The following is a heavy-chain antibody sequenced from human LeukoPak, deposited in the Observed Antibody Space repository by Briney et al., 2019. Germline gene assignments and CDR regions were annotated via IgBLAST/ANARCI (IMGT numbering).Heavy chain of an antibody. Sequence: PSETLSLTCAVSGVSISGSGHYWGWIRQPPGKGLEWIGSIYQTGSTYYNPSLKSRVTISVDTSKNQFSLKLSSVTAADTAIYFCARIQPFDYYMDVWGKGTTVTVSS. CDR2: IYQTGST. CDR3: ARIQPFDYYMDV. D-gene: IGHD1-14*01. CDR1: GVSISGSGHY. V-gene: IGHV4-38-2*01. J-gene: IGHJ6*03.